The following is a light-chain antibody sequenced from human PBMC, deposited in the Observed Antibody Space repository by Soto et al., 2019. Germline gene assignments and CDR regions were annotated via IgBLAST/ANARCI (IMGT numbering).Light chain of an antibody. Sequence: EVVLTQSPGTLSLSPGERATLSCRASQSVSNNYLAWYQQKPGQAPRLLIYGASNRATGIPDRSSGSGSGTDFTLTISRLGPEDFAVYYCQQYGSSGTFGQGTKVDI. CDR3: QQYGSSGT. J-gene: IGKJ1*01. CDR2: GAS. V-gene: IGKV3-20*01. CDR1: QSVSNNY.